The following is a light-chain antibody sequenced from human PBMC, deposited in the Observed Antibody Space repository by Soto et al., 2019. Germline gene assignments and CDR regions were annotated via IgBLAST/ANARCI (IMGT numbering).Light chain of an antibody. CDR1: SSNIGAGYD. J-gene: IGLJ2*01. V-gene: IGLV1-40*01. CDR2: GNS. CDR3: QSYDSSLSGYV. Sequence: QSVLTQPPSVSGAPGQRVTISCTGSSSNIGAGYDVHWYQQLPGTAPKLLIYGNSNRPSGVPDRFSGSKSGTSASLAITGLQAEDDAVYYCQSYDSSLSGYVFGGGTKLTVL.